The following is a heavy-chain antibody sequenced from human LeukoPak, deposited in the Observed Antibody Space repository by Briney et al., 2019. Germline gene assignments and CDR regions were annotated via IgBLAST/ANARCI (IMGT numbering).Heavy chain of an antibody. J-gene: IGHJ4*02. CDR1: GGSFSGYY. D-gene: IGHD3-22*01. V-gene: IGHV4-4*07. CDR2: IYTSGST. Sequence: PSETLSLTCAVYGGSFSGYYWSWIRQPAGKGLEWIGRIYTSGSTNYNPSLKSRVTMSVDTSKNQFSLKLSSVTAADTAVYYCARDGYYYDSSPSFDYWGQGTLVTVSS. CDR3: ARDGYYYDSSPSFDY.